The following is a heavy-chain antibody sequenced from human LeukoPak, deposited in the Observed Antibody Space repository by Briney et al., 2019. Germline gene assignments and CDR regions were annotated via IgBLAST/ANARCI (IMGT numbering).Heavy chain of an antibody. CDR3: ARQGAGGNTIFGVVTMRERFDF. J-gene: IGHJ4*02. D-gene: IGHD3-3*01. CDR2: VYFSGSTHYST. V-gene: IGHV4-39*01. Sequence: SETLSLTCTVSGGSISSSEYYWGWLRQPPGMGLQWIGSVYFSGSTHYSTYYSPSLKSRVTISVDTSKNQFSLKLSSVTAADTAVYYCARQGAGGNTIFGVVTMRERFDFWGQGTLVTVSS. CDR1: GGSISSSEYY.